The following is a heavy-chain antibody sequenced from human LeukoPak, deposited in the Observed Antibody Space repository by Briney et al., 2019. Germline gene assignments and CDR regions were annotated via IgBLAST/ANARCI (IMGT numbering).Heavy chain of an antibody. CDR3: AREYMYQADL. Sequence: GGSLSLSCAASGFTFSNYRMHWVCQGHGQGLVWDSRINGAGSSTTYADSVQGRFTISRDNAKNTLFLQMNSLRADDTAVYYCAREYMYQADLWGQGTLVTVSS. CDR2: INGAGSST. CDR1: GFTFSNYR. D-gene: IGHD2-2*01. J-gene: IGHJ5*02. V-gene: IGHV3-74*01.